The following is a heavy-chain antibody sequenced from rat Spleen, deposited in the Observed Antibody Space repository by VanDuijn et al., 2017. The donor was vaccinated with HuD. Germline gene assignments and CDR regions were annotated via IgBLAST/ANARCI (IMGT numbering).Heavy chain of an antibody. J-gene: IGHJ2*01. Sequence: EVQLVESGGGLVQPGRSMKVSCAASGLTFSDYGMAWVRQVPKKGLEWVASISYDGNNTYYRDSVRGRFTISRDNAKSTLYLQMNSLRSEDTATYYCTRGAVFDYWGQGVMVTVSS. CDR2: ISYDGNNT. CDR1: GLTFSDYG. CDR3: TRGAVFDY. V-gene: IGHV5-22*01.